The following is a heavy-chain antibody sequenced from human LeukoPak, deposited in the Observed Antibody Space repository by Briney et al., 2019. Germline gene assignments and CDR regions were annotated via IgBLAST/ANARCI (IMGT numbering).Heavy chain of an antibody. J-gene: IGHJ6*03. CDR2: INPSGGST. Sequence: GASVKVSCKASGYTFTSYYMHWVRQAPGQGLEWMGIINPSGGSTSYAQKFQGRVTMTRDTSTSTVYMELSSLRSEDTAVYYCAKTPSLRYFDWLSHYYSYMDVWGKGTTVTVSS. CDR1: GYTFTSYY. D-gene: IGHD3-9*01. CDR3: AKTPSLRYFDWLSHYYSYMDV. V-gene: IGHV1-46*01.